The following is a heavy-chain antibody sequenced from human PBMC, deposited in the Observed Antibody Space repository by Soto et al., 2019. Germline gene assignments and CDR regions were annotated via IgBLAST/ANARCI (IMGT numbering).Heavy chain of an antibody. D-gene: IGHD6-13*01. Sequence: LEILSHTYSVFCGSISSSSYYRVRVRQPPGKGLEWIGEVYHSGNTNYNPSLKSRVIISVDKSKNQFSLKLSSVTDADTAMYYCARGERQQQRDYWGQGTLVTVSS. J-gene: IGHJ4*02. V-gene: IGHV4-39*07. CDR2: VYHSGNT. CDR3: ARGERQQQRDY. CDR1: CGSISSSSYY.